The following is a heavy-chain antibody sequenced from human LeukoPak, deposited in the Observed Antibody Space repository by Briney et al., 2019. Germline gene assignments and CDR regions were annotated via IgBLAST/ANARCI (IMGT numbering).Heavy chain of an antibody. D-gene: IGHD2/OR15-2a*01. CDR2: INHSGST. CDR1: GGSFSGYY. J-gene: IGHJ5*02. Sequence: SETLSLTCAVYGGSFSGYYWSWIRQPPGKGLEWIGEINHSGSTNYNPSLKSRVTISVDTSKNQFSLKLSSVTAADTAVYYCARGKTSQNIVTRKTYNWFDPWGQGTLVTVSS. V-gene: IGHV4-34*01. CDR3: ARGKTSQNIVTRKTYNWFDP.